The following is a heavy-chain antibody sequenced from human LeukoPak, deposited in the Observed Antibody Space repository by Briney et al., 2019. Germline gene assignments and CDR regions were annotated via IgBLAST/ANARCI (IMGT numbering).Heavy chain of an antibody. V-gene: IGHV1-18*01. J-gene: IGHJ5*02. CDR3: ARVTILVATGTDWFDP. CDR1: GYTFTSYS. CDR2: ISAYNGNT. D-gene: IGHD2-8*02. Sequence: ASVKVSCKASGYTFTSYSISWVRQAPGQGPEWMGWISAYNGNTNYAQKLQGRVTMTTDTSTSTAYMELRSLRSDDTAVYYCARVTILVATGTDWFDPWGQGTLVTVSS.